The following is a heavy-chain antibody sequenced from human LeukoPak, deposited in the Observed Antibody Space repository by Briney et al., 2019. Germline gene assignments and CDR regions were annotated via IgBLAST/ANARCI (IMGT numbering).Heavy chain of an antibody. Sequence: PGGSLRLSCAASGFTFSSYNMNWIRQPAGKGLEWIGRIYNSGSTNYNPSLKSQVTISVDTSKNQFSLKLSSVTAADTAVYYCARMSRDGYNYYFDYWGQGTLVTVSS. CDR2: IYNSGST. CDR3: ARMSRDGYNYYFDY. V-gene: IGHV4-4*07. D-gene: IGHD5-24*01. CDR1: GFTFSSYN. J-gene: IGHJ4*02.